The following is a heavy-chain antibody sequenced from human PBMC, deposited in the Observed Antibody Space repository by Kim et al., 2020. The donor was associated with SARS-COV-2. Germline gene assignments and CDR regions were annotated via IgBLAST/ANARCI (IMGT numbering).Heavy chain of an antibody. CDR1: GFTFSSYA. Sequence: GGSLRLSCAASGFTFSSYAMSWVRQAPGKGLEWVSAISGSGGSTYYADSVTGRFTISRANSKNTLYLQMNSLRAEGTAVYDCAKGGEYCTNGVCSPYYYGMDAWGQGTTVTVSS. V-gene: IGHV3-23*01. D-gene: IGHD2-8*01. CDR2: ISGSGGST. CDR3: AKGGEYCTNGVCSPYYYGMDA. J-gene: IGHJ6*02.